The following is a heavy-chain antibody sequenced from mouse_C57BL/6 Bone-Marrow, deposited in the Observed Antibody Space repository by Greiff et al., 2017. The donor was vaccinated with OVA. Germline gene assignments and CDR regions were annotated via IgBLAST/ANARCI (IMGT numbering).Heavy chain of an antibody. CDR3: ARGDGSSFDD. Sequence: QVQLQQSGAELARPGASVKMSCKASGYTFTSYTLHWVKQRPGQGLEWIGYINPSSGYTKYNQKFKDKATLTADKSSSTAYMQLSSLTSEDSAVYYCARGDGSSFDDWGQGTTRTVSS. J-gene: IGHJ2*01. CDR1: GYTFTSYT. V-gene: IGHV1-4*01. D-gene: IGHD1-1*01. CDR2: INPSSGYT.